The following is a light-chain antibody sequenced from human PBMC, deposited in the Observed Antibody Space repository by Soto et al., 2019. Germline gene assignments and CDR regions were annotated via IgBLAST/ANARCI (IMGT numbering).Light chain of an antibody. V-gene: IGLV4-69*01. CDR3: QTWGTGFWV. J-gene: IGLJ3*02. CDR1: SGHSSYA. Sequence: QPVLTQSPSASASLGASVKLTCTLSSGHSSYAIAWHQQHPEKGPRYLMKLNSDGSHTKGDGIPDRFSGSSSGAQRYLTISSLQSEDEADYYCQTWGTGFWVFGGGTKVTVL. CDR2: LNSDGSH.